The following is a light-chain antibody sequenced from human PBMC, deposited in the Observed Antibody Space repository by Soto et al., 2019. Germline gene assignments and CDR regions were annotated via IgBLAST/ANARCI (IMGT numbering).Light chain of an antibody. CDR2: GVS. Sequence: SVLTQSPGTLSLSPGERATLSCRASQSVSSSYLAWYQQKPGQAPRLLIYGVSSRATGIPDRFSGSGSGTDFTLTISRLEPEDFAVYYCQQYVTSPLTFGGGTKVDIK. CDR3: QQYVTSPLT. CDR1: QSVSSSY. J-gene: IGKJ4*01. V-gene: IGKV3-20*01.